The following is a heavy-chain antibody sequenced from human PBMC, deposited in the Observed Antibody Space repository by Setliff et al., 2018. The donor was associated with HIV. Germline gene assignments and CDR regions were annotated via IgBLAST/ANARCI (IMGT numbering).Heavy chain of an antibody. CDR2: INHRGST. CDR1: SGSFSGYR. CDR3: ARGDYYDSTGYEGLDS. V-gene: IGHV4-34*01. Sequence: PSETLSLTCAVYSGSFSGYRWTWIRQPPGKGLEWIGEINHRGSTTYNPSLRSRVTISVDTSKNQFSLKLNSVTAADTAVYYCARGDYYDSTGYEGLDSWGRGTLVTVPQ. J-gene: IGHJ4*02. D-gene: IGHD3-22*01.